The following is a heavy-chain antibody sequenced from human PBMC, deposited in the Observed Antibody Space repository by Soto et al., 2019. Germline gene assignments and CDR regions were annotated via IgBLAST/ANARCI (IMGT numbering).Heavy chain of an antibody. CDR1: GGSISSSSYY. CDR2: IYYSGST. J-gene: IGHJ4*02. D-gene: IGHD2-2*02. Sequence: PSETLSLTCTVSGGSISSSSYYWGWIRQPPGKGLEWIGSIYYSGSTYCNPSLKSRVTISVDTSKNQFSLKPSSVTAADTAVYYCARLGDCSSTSCYTPEFDYWGQGTLVTVSS. CDR3: ARLGDCSSTSCYTPEFDY. V-gene: IGHV4-39*01.